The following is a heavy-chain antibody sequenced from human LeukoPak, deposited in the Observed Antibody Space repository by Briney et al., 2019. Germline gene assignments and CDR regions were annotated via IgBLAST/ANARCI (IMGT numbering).Heavy chain of an antibody. CDR1: GGXISSYY. CDR3: ARDGLNWFDP. Sequence: SETLSLTCTVSGGXISSYYCSWIRQPPGKGREWIGYIYYSGSTNYNPSLKSRVTISVDTSKNQFSLKLSSVTAADTAVYYCARDGLNWFDPWGQGTLVTVSS. V-gene: IGHV4-59*01. J-gene: IGHJ5*02. CDR2: IYYSGST.